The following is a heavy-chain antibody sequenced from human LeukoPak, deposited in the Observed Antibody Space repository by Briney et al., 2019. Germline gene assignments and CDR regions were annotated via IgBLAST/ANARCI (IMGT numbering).Heavy chain of an antibody. D-gene: IGHD2-2*01. V-gene: IGHV3-21*04. J-gene: IGHJ4*02. CDR2: ITSSSSYI. CDR1: GFTFSSYS. CDR3: ARDRGYCSGTRCYRDFDY. Sequence: GGSLRLSCAASGFTFSSYSMNWVRQAPGKGLEWVSSITSSSSYIYYADSVKGRFTISRDNAKNSLYLQIHSLRAEDTALYYCARDRGYCSGTRCYRDFDYWGRGTLVTVSS.